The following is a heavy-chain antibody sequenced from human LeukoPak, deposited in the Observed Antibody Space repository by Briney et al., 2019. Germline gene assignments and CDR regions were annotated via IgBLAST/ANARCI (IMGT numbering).Heavy chain of an antibody. CDR3: ASSRYFDWSRFDP. D-gene: IGHD3-9*01. J-gene: IGHJ5*02. V-gene: IGHV4-39*01. Sequence: SETLSLTCTVSGGSISSSSYYWGWIRQPPGGGLEWIGSIYYSGSTYYNPSLKSRVTISVDTSKNQFSLKLSSVTAADTAVYYCASSRYFDWSRFDPWGQGTLVTVSS. CDR1: GGSISSSSYY. CDR2: IYYSGST.